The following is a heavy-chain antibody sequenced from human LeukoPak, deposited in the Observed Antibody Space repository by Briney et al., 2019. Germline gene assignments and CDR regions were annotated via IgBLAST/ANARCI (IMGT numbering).Heavy chain of an antibody. D-gene: IGHD3-22*01. V-gene: IGHV4-59*08. J-gene: IGHJ4*02. CDR1: DGSISRNY. CDR2: IYYSGNT. CDR3: ARRIYYDNTGYMFDH. Sequence: SETLSLTCTVSDGSISRNYWSWIRQPPGKGLEWIGYIYYSGNTNYNPSLKSRVTISLDKSKNHFSLKLTSVTAADTAVYYCARRIYYDNTGYMFDHWGQGALVTVSS.